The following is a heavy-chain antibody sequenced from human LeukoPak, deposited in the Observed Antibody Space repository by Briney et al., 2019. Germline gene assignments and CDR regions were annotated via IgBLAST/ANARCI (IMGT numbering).Heavy chain of an antibody. CDR3: ARSLPPYCSSTSCYTYYYYYGMDV. CDR1: GGTFSSYA. J-gene: IGHJ6*04. CDR2: IIPIFGTA. D-gene: IGHD2-2*02. Sequence: GASVKVSCKASGGTFSSYAISWVGQALGQGLEWMGGIIPIFGTANYAQKFQGRVTITADGSTSTAYMELSSLRSEDTAVYYCARSLPPYCSSTSCYTYYYYYGMDVWGKGTTVTVSS. V-gene: IGHV1-69*13.